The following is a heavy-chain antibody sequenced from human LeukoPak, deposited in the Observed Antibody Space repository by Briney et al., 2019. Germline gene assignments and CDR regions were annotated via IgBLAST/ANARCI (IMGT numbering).Heavy chain of an antibody. CDR2: IYYSGST. CDR3: AAQDVNWFDP. CDR1: GGSISSGGYY. D-gene: IGHD2-15*01. V-gene: IGHV4-31*03. J-gene: IGHJ5*02. Sequence: SETLSLTCTVSGGSISSGGYYWSWIRQHPGKGLEWIGYIYYSGSTYYNPSLKSRVTISVDTSRNQFSLKLSSVTAADTAVYYCAAQDVNWFDPWGQGTLVTVSS.